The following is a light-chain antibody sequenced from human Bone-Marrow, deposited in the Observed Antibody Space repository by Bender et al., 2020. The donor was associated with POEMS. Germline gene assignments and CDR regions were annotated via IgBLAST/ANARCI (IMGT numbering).Light chain of an antibody. Sequence: QSALTQPPSASGSPGQSVTISCTGTSSDVGGYKYVSWYQHHAGKAPKLIIYEASKRPSGVPDRFSGSKSGNTASLTVSGLQAEDEADYYCSSFTSSYTLLFGGGTKVTVL. CDR3: SSFTSSYTLL. CDR2: EAS. V-gene: IGLV2-8*01. CDR1: SSDVGGYKY. J-gene: IGLJ3*02.